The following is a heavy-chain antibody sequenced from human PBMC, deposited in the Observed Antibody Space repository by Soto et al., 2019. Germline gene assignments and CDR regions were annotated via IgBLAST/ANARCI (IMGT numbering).Heavy chain of an antibody. J-gene: IGHJ4*02. Sequence: SETLSLTCAVSGGSISSSNWWSWVRQPPGKGLEWIGEIYHSGSTNYNPSLKSRVTISVDKSKNQFSLKLSSVTAADTAVYYCARGLEGPDELWADKNDYWGQGTLVTVSS. D-gene: IGHD5-18*01. CDR1: GGSISSSNW. CDR2: IYHSGST. CDR3: ARGLEGPDELWADKNDY. V-gene: IGHV4-4*02.